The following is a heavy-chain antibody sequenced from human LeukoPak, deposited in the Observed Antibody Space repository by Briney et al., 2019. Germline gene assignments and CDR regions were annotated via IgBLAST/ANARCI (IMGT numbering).Heavy chain of an antibody. V-gene: IGHV3-74*01. D-gene: IGHD5-24*01. CDR2: INSDGSTT. CDR1: GFTFSSYW. J-gene: IGHJ3*02. CDR3: ARETVGDGYNYGGTFDI. Sequence: PGGSLRLSRAASGFTFSSYWMHWVRQAPGKGLVWVSRINSDGSTTSYANSVKGRFTISRDNAKNTLYLQMNSLRAEDTAVYYCARETVGDGYNYGGTFDIWGQGTMVTVTS.